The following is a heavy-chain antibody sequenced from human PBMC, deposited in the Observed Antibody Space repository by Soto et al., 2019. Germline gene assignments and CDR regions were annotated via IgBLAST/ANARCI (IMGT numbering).Heavy chain of an antibody. Sequence: QPGGPLRLSCAASGFTFSSYAMSWVRQAPGKGLEWVSAISGSGGSTYYQDSVRGRFAISRDDAKNSLDLQMSSLRAGDTGLYFCARGQATGIFRGYMDVWGKGITVTVSS. CDR1: GFTFSSYA. V-gene: IGHV3-23*01. D-gene: IGHD1-1*01. CDR3: ARGQATGIFRGYMDV. J-gene: IGHJ6*03. CDR2: ISGSGGST.